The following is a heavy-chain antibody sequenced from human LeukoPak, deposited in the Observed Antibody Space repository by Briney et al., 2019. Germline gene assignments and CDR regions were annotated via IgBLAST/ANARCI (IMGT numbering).Heavy chain of an antibody. D-gene: IGHD3-10*01. V-gene: IGHV4-59*01. CDR3: ARLLLWFGELSIHAFDI. J-gene: IGHJ3*02. Sequence: SETLSLTCTVSGGSINSYFWSWIRQPPGKALEWIGYIYYSGSTNYNPSLKSRVTISVDTSKNQFSLKLSSVTAADTAVYYCARLLLWFGELSIHAFDIWGQGTMVTVSS. CDR2: IYYSGST. CDR1: GGSINSYF.